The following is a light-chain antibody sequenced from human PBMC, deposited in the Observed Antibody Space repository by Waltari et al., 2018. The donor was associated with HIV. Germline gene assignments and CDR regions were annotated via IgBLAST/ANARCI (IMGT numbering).Light chain of an antibody. Sequence: SYELTQPPSVSVSPGQTASITCSGDKLDDQYAYGYQQKQGQSPVLIIYQDTKRPSGLRERFSGSNSGNTATLTISGTQAMDEADYYCQAWDTRNVVFGGGTKLTVL. J-gene: IGLJ2*01. V-gene: IGLV3-1*01. CDR3: QAWDTRNVV. CDR1: KLDDQY. CDR2: QDT.